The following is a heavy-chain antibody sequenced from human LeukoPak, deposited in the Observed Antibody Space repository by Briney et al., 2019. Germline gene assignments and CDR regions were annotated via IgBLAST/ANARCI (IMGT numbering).Heavy chain of an antibody. CDR1: GFTFSDYY. J-gene: IGHJ4*02. CDR3: ARDLFLGRGDWYFDY. CDR2: ISSSGSTI. D-gene: IGHD2-21*02. V-gene: IGHV3-11*01. Sequence: GGSLRLSCAASGFTFSDYYMSWIRQAPGKGLEWVSYISSSGSTIYYADSVKGRFTISRDNAKNSLYLQMNSLGAEDTAVYYCARDLFLGRGDWYFDYWGQGTLVTVSS.